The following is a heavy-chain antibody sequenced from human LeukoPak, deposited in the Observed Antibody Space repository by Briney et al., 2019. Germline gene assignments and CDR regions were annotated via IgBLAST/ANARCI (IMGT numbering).Heavy chain of an antibody. CDR1: GYTFTSYD. J-gene: IGHJ4*01. D-gene: IGHD6-13*01. CDR2: MNPNSANT. V-gene: IGHV1-8*01. CDR3: ARGPPESSNSDY. Sequence: ASVKVSCKASGYTFTSYDINWVRQATGQGLEWMGWMNPNSANTGYAQKFQGRVTMTRNTSISTAYMELSSLRSEDTAVYYCARGPPESSNSDYWGHGTLVTVSS.